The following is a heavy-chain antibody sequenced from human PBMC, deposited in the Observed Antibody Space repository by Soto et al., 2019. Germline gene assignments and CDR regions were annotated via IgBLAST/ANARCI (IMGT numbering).Heavy chain of an antibody. CDR2: INPNSGGT. V-gene: IGHV1-2*04. D-gene: IGHD6-13*01. CDR3: ARAGIAAAGTVSYFDY. Sequence: SVKVSCKASGYTFTGYYMHWVRQAPGQGLEWMGWINPNSGGTNYAQKFQGWVTMTRDTSISTAYMELSRLRSDDTAVYYCARAGIAAAGTVSYFDYWGQGTLVTVSS. J-gene: IGHJ4*02. CDR1: GYTFTGYY.